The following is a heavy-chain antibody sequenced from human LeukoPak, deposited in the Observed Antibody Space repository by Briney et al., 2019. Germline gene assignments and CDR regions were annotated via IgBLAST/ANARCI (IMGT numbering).Heavy chain of an antibody. J-gene: IGHJ4*02. CDR1: GFTFTDYW. V-gene: IGHV3-7*01. CDR2: IKQEGGKK. D-gene: IGHD3-16*02. Sequence: GGSLRLSCEVSGFTFTDYWMSWVRQAPGKGLELVANIKQEGGKKNYVDSVKGRFTISRDNALYLQMNSLRVEDSAVYYCARISRWGDLSLYRPLDYWGRGTLVTVSS. CDR3: ARISRWGDLSLYRPLDY.